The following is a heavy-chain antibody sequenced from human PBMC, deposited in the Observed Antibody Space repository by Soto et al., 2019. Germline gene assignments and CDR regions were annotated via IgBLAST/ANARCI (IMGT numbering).Heavy chain of an antibody. CDR3: ARARMFSGAHHDY. CDR2: ITPYNGNA. CDR1: GCTFINFG. Sequence: DSVKVSCKASGCTFINFGINWVRQAPGQGLEWMGWITPYNGNANYPQKHQDRLTITTDTSTNTAYLELRSLRSDDTAVYFCARARMFSGAHHDYWGQGTRVTVSS. J-gene: IGHJ4*02. D-gene: IGHD1-26*01. V-gene: IGHV1-18*04.